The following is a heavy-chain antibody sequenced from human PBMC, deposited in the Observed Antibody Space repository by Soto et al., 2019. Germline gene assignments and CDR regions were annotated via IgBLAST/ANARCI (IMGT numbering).Heavy chain of an antibody. D-gene: IGHD5-12*01. CDR1: GYTFTSYG. V-gene: IGHV1-18*01. Sequence: ASVKVSCKASGYTFTSYGISWVRQAPGQGLEWMGWISAYNGNTNYAQKLQGRVTMTTDTSTSTAYMELRSLRSDDTAVYYCARDRASGYDPDYHYYYGMDVRGQGTTVTVSS. J-gene: IGHJ6*02. CDR2: ISAYNGNT. CDR3: ARDRASGYDPDYHYYYGMDV.